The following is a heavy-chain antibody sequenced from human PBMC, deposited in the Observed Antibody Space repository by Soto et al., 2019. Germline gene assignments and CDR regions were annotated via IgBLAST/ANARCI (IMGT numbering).Heavy chain of an antibody. J-gene: IGHJ4*02. CDR2: ISATGST. V-gene: IGHV3-23*01. CDR1: GFTFSNYA. CDR3: AKVSNKWAVAQRGYFDY. Sequence: EVQVLDSGGGLVQPGGSQRLSCEASGFTFSNYAMSWVRQAPGKGLEWVSTISATGSTLYADSVKGRFTISSDNSKNTVYLQMNFLRAEDTAVYSCAKVSNKWAVAQRGYFDYWGQGTLVSVSS. D-gene: IGHD6-19*01.